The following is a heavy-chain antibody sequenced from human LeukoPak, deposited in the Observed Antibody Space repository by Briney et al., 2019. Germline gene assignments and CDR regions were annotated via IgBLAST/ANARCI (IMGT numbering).Heavy chain of an antibody. CDR2: ISSSSSYI. CDR1: GFTFSSYS. J-gene: IGHJ4*02. V-gene: IGHV3-21*01. CDR3: ARQRGSGCLDY. D-gene: IGHD6-19*01. Sequence: PGGSLRLSCAASGFTFSSYSMTWVRQAPGKGLEWVSSISSSSSYIYYADSVKGRFTISRDNAKNSLSLQMNSLRAEDTAVYYCARQRGSGCLDYWGQGTLVTVSS.